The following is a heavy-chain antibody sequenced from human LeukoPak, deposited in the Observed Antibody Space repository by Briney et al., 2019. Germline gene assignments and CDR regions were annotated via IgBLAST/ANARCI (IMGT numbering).Heavy chain of an antibody. J-gene: IGHJ6*02. D-gene: IGHD3-16*01. CDR1: GFTFSSYE. V-gene: IGHV3-48*03. CDR2: ISSGGSTI. Sequence: GGSLRLSCAASGFTFSSYEMNWVRQAPGKGLEWVSYISSGGSTIYYADSVKGRFTISRDNAKNSLHLQMNSLRAEDTAVYYCARRPPGLIYGMDVWGQGTTVTVSS. CDR3: ARRPPGLIYGMDV.